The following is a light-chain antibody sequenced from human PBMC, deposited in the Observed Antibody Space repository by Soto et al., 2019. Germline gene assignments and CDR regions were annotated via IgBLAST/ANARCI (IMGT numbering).Light chain of an antibody. CDR1: QSVSSN. CDR2: GAS. V-gene: IGKV3-15*01. Sequence: EIVMTQSPATLSVSPGERATLSCRASQSVSSNLAWYQQKPGQAPRLLIYGASTRATGIPARFSGSGSGTDFTLTITRLEPEDFAVYYCQQYVTSSPRTFGQGTKVDIK. CDR3: QQYVTSSPRT. J-gene: IGKJ1*01.